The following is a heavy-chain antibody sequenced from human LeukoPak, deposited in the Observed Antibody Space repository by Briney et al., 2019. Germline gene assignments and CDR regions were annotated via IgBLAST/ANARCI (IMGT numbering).Heavy chain of an antibody. CDR3: ARGSGSYYLFFDY. D-gene: IGHD1-26*01. Sequence: ASVKVSCKASGYTFTGYYMHWVRQAPGQGLGWMGWINPNSGGTNYAQKFQGRVTMTRDTSISTAYMELSRLRSDDTAVYYCARGSGSYYLFFDYWGQGTLVTVSS. CDR2: INPNSGGT. CDR1: GYTFTGYY. J-gene: IGHJ4*02. V-gene: IGHV1-2*02.